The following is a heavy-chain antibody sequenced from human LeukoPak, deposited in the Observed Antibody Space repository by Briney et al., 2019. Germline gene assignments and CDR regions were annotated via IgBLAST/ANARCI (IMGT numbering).Heavy chain of an antibody. CDR3: AKSSSSYYDFWSGKIDY. Sequence: SGGSLRLSCAASGFTFSSYSMNWVRQAPGKGLEWVSSISSSSSYIYYADSVKGRFTISRDNSKNTLYLQMNSLRAEDTAVYYCAKSSSSYYDFWSGKIDYWGQGTLVTVSS. CDR2: ISSSSSYI. V-gene: IGHV3-21*04. CDR1: GFTFSSYS. J-gene: IGHJ4*02. D-gene: IGHD3-3*01.